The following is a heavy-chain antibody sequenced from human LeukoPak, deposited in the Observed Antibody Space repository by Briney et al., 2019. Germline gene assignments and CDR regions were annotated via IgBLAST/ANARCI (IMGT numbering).Heavy chain of an antibody. CDR3: ARSRCSGGSCYAWGAAFDI. D-gene: IGHD2-15*01. CDR1: GFTFSSYS. J-gene: IGHJ3*02. V-gene: IGHV3-48*02. Sequence: GGSLRLSCAASGFTFSSYSMNWVRQAPGKGLEWVSYISSSSSTIYYADSVKGRFTISRDNAKNSLYLQMNSLGDEDTAVYYCARSRCSGGSCYAWGAAFDIWGQGTMVTVSS. CDR2: ISSSSSTI.